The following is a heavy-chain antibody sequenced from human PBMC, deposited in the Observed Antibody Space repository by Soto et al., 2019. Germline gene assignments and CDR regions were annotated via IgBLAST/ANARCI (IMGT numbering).Heavy chain of an antibody. D-gene: IGHD6-13*01. J-gene: IGHJ5*02. CDR3: ARGKSSWTNWLDP. Sequence: SETLSLTCTVSSGSISSGDYYWTWIRQPPGKGLEYIGYIYYSGSTHHNPSLESRITISIDTSKNQFSLKLRSVTAADTAVYYCARGKSSWTNWLDPWGQGTLVTVSS. CDR1: SGSISSGDYY. V-gene: IGHV4-30-4*01. CDR2: IYYSGST.